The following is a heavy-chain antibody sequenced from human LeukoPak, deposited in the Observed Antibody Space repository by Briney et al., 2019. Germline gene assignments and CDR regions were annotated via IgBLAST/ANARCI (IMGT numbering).Heavy chain of an antibody. J-gene: IGHJ4*02. CDR3: ARARVGYYFDY. CDR2: INAGNGNT. CDR1: GYTFTSYA. Sequence: ASVKVSYKASGYTFTSYAMHWVRQAPGQRLEWMGWINAGNGNTKYSQKFQGRVTITRDTSASTAYMELSSLRSEDTAVYYCARARVGYYFDYWGQGTLVTVSS. D-gene: IGHD6-13*01. V-gene: IGHV1-3*01.